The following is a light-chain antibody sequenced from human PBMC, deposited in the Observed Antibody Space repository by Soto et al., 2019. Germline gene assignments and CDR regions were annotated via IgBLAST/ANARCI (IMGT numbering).Light chain of an antibody. CDR2: AAS. J-gene: IGKJ5*01. V-gene: IGKV1-39*01. Sequence: DIKMTLSPSSLSASVGGRGTITCRASQRISSYLSLYQQKPGKAPKILIYAASSLQSGVPSRFSGSGSGTDYTLTIISLQPEDFATYYCQQRYSTSSITFGQGTRLEIK. CDR1: QRISSY. CDR3: QQRYSTSSIT.